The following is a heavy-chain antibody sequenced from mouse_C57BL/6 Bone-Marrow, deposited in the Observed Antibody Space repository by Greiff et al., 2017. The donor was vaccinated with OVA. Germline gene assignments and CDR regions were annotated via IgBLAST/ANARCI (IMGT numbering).Heavy chain of an antibody. Sequence: VQLQQSGAELVRPGASVTLSCTASGFNIKDDYMHWVKQRPEQGLEWIGWIDPENGDTEYASKFQGKATITADTSSNTAYLQLSSLTSEDTAVYYCTTGYGNYPAWFAYWGQGTLVTVSA. V-gene: IGHV14-4*01. J-gene: IGHJ3*01. CDR2: IDPENGDT. D-gene: IGHD2-1*01. CDR3: TTGYGNYPAWFAY. CDR1: GFNIKDDY.